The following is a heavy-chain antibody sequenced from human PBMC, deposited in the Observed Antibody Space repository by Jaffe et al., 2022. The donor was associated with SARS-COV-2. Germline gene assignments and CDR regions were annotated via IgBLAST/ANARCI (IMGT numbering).Heavy chain of an antibody. CDR1: GFTFSNYW. CDR3: ARVPGSRLAIFDI. CDR2: IKQDESEK. V-gene: IGHV3-7*01. J-gene: IGHJ3*02. Sequence: EVQLVESGGGLVQPGGSLRLSCAASGFTFSNYWMSWVRQAPGKGLEWVAHIKQDESEKYYVDSVKGRFTVSRDNAKNSLYLHLNSLRVEDTSIYYCARVPGSRLAIFDIWGQGTTVTVS. D-gene: IGHD6-19*01.